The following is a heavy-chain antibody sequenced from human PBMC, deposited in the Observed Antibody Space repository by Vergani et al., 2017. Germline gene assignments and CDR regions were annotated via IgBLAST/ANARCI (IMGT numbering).Heavy chain of an antibody. CDR1: GFTFSGSA. D-gene: IGHD3-22*01. V-gene: IGHV3-73*02. CDR3: TRHPDRADHYYDSSGYYLNWFDP. J-gene: IGHJ5*02. CDR2: IRSKANSYAT. Sequence: EVQLVESGGGLVQPGGSLKLSCAASGFTFSGSAMHWVRQASGKGLEWVGRIRSKANSYATAYAASVKGRFTISRDDSKNTAYLQMNSLKTEDTAVYYCTRHPDRADHYYDSSGYYLNWFDPWGQGTLVTVSS.